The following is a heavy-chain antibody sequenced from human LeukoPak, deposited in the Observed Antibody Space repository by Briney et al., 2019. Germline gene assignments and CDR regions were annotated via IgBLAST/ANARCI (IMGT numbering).Heavy chain of an antibody. CDR2: IIPIFGTA. V-gene: IGHV1-69*13. J-gene: IGHJ3*02. D-gene: IGHD2/OR15-2a*01. CDR1: GGTFSSYA. CDR3: ASNRTPLDAFDI. Sequence: SVKVSCKASGGTFSSYAISWVRQAPGQGLEWMGGIIPIFGTANYAQKFQGRVTITADESTSTAYMELSSLRSEDTAVYYCASNRTPLDAFDIWGQGTMVTVSS.